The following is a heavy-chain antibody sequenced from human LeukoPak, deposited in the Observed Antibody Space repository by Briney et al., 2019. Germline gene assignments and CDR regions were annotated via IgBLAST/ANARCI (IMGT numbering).Heavy chain of an antibody. CDR2: ISAYNGNT. D-gene: IGHD3-22*01. CDR1: GYTFTSYG. Sequence: ASVKVSCKASGYTFTSYGISWVRQAPGQGLEWMGWISAYNGNTHYAQKLQGRVTMTTDTSTSTVYMELRSLRSDDTAVYYCAKSLYYYDSSGYYPFDYWGQGTLVTVSS. CDR3: AKSLYYYDSSGYYPFDY. J-gene: IGHJ4*02. V-gene: IGHV1-18*01.